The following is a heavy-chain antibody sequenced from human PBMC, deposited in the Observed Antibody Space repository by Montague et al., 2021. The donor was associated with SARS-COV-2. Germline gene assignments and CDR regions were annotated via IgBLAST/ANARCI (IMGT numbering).Heavy chain of an antibody. J-gene: IGHJ6*03. Sequence: SETLSLTCAVYSGSFSGHYWSWIRQHPGKGLEWIGEINNSGSTNYNPSLKSRVTISVDTSKNQFSLKLHSVTAADTAVYYCARGRIEVSMIVVVLTGASYYMDVWGKGTTVTVSS. CDR2: INNSGST. CDR1: SGSFSGHY. V-gene: IGHV4-34*01. D-gene: IGHD3-22*01. CDR3: ARGRIEVSMIVVVLTGASYYMDV.